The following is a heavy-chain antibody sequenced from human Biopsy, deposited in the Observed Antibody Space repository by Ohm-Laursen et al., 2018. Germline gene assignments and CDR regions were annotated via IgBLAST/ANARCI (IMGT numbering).Heavy chain of an antibody. CDR3: ARHPTGFWFDP. J-gene: IGHJ5*02. CDR2: IFYSGIL. V-gene: IGHV4-39*01. CDR1: GGSVSSNTNY. Sequence: SETLSLTCTVSGGSVSSNTNYWAWIRQPPGKGLEWIGSIFYSGILYYNPSIKSRVSISLITSKNQFSLNLNSVTAADTAVYYCARHPTGFWFDPWGQGTLVIVSS.